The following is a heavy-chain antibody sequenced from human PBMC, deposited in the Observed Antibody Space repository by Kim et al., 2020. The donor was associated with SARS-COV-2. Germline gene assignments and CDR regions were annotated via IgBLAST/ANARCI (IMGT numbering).Heavy chain of an antibody. D-gene: IGHD3-9*01. Sequence: SETLSLTCAVYGGSFSGYYWSWIRQPPGKGLEWIGEINHSGSTNYNPSLKSRVTISVDTSKNQFSLKLSSVTAADTAVYYCARHRLRYFDWLLTWSQGTLVTVSS. V-gene: IGHV4-34*01. J-gene: IGHJ5*02. CDR2: INHSGST. CDR3: ARHRLRYFDWLLT. CDR1: GGSFSGYY.